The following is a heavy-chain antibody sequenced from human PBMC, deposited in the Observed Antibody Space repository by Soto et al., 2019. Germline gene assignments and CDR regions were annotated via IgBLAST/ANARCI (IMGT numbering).Heavy chain of an antibody. V-gene: IGHV3-23*01. D-gene: IGHD6-19*01. CDR2: ISGSGGST. CDR3: AKSLYSSGWDYYYYMDG. Sequence: EVQLLESGGGLVQPGGSLRLSCAASGFTFSSYAMSWVRQAPGKGLEWVSAISGSGGSTYYADSVKGRFTISRDNSKNTLYLQMNSLRAEDTAVYYCAKSLYSSGWDYYYYMDGWGKGTTVTVSS. J-gene: IGHJ6*03. CDR1: GFTFSSYA.